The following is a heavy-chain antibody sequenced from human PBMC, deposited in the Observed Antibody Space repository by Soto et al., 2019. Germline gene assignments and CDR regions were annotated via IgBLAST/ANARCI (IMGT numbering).Heavy chain of an antibody. J-gene: IGHJ6*02. Sequence: GGSLRLSCAASGFTVSSNYMSWVRQAPGKGLEWVSVIYSGGSTYYADSVKGRFTISRDNSKNTLYLQMNSLRAEDTAVYYCATTSSNNWNCCDYYYGMDVWGQGTTVTVSS. CDR2: IYSGGST. D-gene: IGHD1-7*01. V-gene: IGHV3-53*01. CDR3: ATTSSNNWNCCDYYYGMDV. CDR1: GFTVSSNY.